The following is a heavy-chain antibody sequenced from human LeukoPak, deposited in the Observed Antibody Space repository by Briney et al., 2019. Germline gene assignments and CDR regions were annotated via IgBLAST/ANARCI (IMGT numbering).Heavy chain of an antibody. CDR2: IDPSDSYI. CDR3: ARSGDAPMAKKGDF. CDR1: GYSFTNYW. Sequence: LGESLRISCKGSGYSFTNYWISWVRQMPGKGLEWMGKIDPSDSYINYSPSFQGHVTISVDKSISTAYLQWSSLKASDTAMYYCARSGDAPMAKKGDFWGQGTLVTVSS. D-gene: IGHD5-18*01. J-gene: IGHJ4*02. V-gene: IGHV5-10-1*01.